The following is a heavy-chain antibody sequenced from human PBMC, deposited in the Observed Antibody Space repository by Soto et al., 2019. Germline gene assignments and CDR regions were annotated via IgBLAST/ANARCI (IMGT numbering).Heavy chain of an antibody. D-gene: IGHD2-15*01. Sequence: VGSLRLSCAASGFTFSDYYMSWIRQAPGKGLEWVSYISSSSYTNYADSVKGRFTISRDNAKNSLYLQMNSLRAEDTAVYYCARDKVKYCSGGSCYHAFDICGQGTMVTVSS. CDR2: ISSSSYT. V-gene: IGHV3-11*06. CDR1: GFTFSDYY. CDR3: ARDKVKYCSGGSCYHAFDI. J-gene: IGHJ3*02.